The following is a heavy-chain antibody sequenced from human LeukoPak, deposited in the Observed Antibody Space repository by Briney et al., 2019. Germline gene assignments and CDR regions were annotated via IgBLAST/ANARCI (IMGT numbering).Heavy chain of an antibody. J-gene: IGHJ6*03. Sequence: GGSLRLSCAASGFTFSGSAMHWVRQASGKGLEWVGRIRSKANSYATVYAASVKGRFTISRDDSKNTAYLQMNSLKTEDTAVYYCTSNYYDSSGYYYYYMDVWGKGTTVTVSS. D-gene: IGHD3-22*01. CDR1: GFTFSGSA. CDR3: TSNYYDSSGYYYYYMDV. CDR2: IRSKANSYAT. V-gene: IGHV3-73*01.